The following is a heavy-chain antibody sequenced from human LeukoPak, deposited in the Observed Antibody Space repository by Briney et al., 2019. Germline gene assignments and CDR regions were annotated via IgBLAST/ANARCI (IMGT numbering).Heavy chain of an antibody. CDR2: IIPIFGTA. D-gene: IGHD2-21*02. J-gene: IGHJ3*02. CDR1: GGTFSSYA. CDR3: ASRAYCGGDCYWRGAFDI. Sequence: SVKVSCKASGGTFSSYAINWVRQAPGQGLKWMGRIIPIFGTANYAQKFQGRVTITTDESTSTAYMELSSLRSEDTAVYYCASRAYCGGDCYWRGAFDIWGQGTMVTVSS. V-gene: IGHV1-69*05.